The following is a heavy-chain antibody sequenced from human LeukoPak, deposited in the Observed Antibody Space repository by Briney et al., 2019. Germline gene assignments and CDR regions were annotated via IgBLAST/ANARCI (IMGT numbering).Heavy chain of an antibody. V-gene: IGHV1-46*01. Sequence: ASVKVSCKASGYTFTSLYMHWVRQAPGQGLEWMGAINPSSGSTSNAQKFQGRVTMTRDTSTSTVYMELSSLRSEDTAVYYCARDTASVWYSSGWYEYFQHWGQGTLVTVSS. J-gene: IGHJ1*01. CDR2: INPSSGST. CDR3: ARDTASVWYSSGWYEYFQH. D-gene: IGHD6-19*01. CDR1: GYTFTSLY.